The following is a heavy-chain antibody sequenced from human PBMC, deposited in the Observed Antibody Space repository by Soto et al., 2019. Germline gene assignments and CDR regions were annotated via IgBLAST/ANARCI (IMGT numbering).Heavy chain of an antibody. CDR2: ISGTRHVP. Sequence: GGPLRLSCLASGLTFSDYYMSWFRQAPGKGPEFISYISGTRHVPNYSDSLRGRFTISRDNAKNSLYPQMNGLRVEDTAVYYCAMPTRMPGNWGQGTMVTVSS. V-gene: IGHV3-11*06. J-gene: IGHJ4*02. D-gene: IGHD2-2*01. CDR3: AMPTRMPGN. CDR1: GLTFSDYY.